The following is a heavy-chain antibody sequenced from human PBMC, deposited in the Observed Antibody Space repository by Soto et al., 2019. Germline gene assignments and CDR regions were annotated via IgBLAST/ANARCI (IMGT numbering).Heavy chain of an antibody. V-gene: IGHV4-59*01. CDR2: VHYSGST. J-gene: IGHJ5*02. CDR3: ARFPPFLTVSTGFDP. CDR1: GDSMSSYY. Sequence: QVQLQESGPGLVKPSETLSVTCTVSGDSMSSYYWSWIRQPPGKGLEWMGYVHYSGSTKYNPSLTSRATMSLDTSKNQFSLQLSSVTAADTAVYYCARFPPFLTVSTGFDPWGQGTLVAVSS. D-gene: IGHD4-17*01.